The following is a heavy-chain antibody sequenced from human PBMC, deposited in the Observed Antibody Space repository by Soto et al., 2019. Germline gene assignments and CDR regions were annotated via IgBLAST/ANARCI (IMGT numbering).Heavy chain of an antibody. CDR2: ISSSSSYI. CDR1: GFTFSSYS. CDR3: ARMTSYYYASSGSGAFDI. J-gene: IGHJ3*02. D-gene: IGHD3-22*01. V-gene: IGHV3-21*01. Sequence: GGSLRLSCAASGFTFSSYSMNWVRQAPGKGLEWVSSISSSSSYIYYADSVKGRFTISRDKAKNSLYLQMNSLRAEDTAVYYCARMTSYYYASSGSGAFDISAQGTMVTVS.